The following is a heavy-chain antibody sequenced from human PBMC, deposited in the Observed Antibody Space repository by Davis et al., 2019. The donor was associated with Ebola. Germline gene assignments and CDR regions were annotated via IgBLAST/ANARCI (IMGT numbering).Heavy chain of an antibody. D-gene: IGHD6-13*01. V-gene: IGHV5-51*01. CDR2: IFCGDSDN. J-gene: IGHJ5*02. Sequence: GESLKIPCKGPGYSFTSYWIAWVRQMPGKGLELKGVIFCGDSDNRYRPPFEGQVTISVDRSLSTAYLQWSSLKASDSAMYYCARQESLYGSIDTWGQGTLVTVSS. CDR1: GYSFTSYW. CDR3: ARQESLYGSIDT.